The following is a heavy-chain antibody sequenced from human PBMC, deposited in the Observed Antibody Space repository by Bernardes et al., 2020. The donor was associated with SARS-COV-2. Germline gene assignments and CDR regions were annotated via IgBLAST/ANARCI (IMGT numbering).Heavy chain of an antibody. Sequence: GGSLRLSCAASGFTFDDYTMHWVRQAPGKGLEWVSLISWDGGSTYYADSMKGRFTISRDNSKNSLYLQMNSLRTEDTALYYCAKGVPVVTDTYYYYGMDVWGQGTTVTVSS. V-gene: IGHV3-43*01. D-gene: IGHD2-21*02. J-gene: IGHJ6*02. CDR2: ISWDGGST. CDR3: AKGVPVVTDTYYYYGMDV. CDR1: GFTFDDYT.